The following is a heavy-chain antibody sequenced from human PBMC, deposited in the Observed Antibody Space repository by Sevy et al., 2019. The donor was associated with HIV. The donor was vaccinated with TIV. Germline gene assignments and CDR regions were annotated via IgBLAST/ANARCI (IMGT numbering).Heavy chain of an antibody. CDR3: ARSPDFMVRGVAAFDI. D-gene: IGHD3-10*01. CDR1: GGSISSGGYY. V-gene: IGHV4-31*03. Sequence: SETLSLTCTVSGGSISSGGYYWSWIRQHPWKGLEWIGYIYYSGSTYYNPSLKSRVTISVDTSKNQFSLKLSSVTAADTAVYYCARSPDFMVRGVAAFDIWGQGTMVTVSS. J-gene: IGHJ3*02. CDR2: IYYSGST.